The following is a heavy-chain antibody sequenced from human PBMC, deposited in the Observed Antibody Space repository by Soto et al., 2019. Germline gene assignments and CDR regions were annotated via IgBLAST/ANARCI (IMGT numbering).Heavy chain of an antibody. Sequence: GASVKVSCKASGGTFSSYAISWVRQAPGQGLEWMGGIIPIFGTANYAQKFQGRVTITADESTSTAYMELSSLRSEDTAVYYCARDRTRYSSGWDWFDPWSQGTLVTVSS. CDR1: GGTFSSYA. D-gene: IGHD6-19*01. V-gene: IGHV1-69*13. J-gene: IGHJ5*02. CDR2: IIPIFGTA. CDR3: ARDRTRYSSGWDWFDP.